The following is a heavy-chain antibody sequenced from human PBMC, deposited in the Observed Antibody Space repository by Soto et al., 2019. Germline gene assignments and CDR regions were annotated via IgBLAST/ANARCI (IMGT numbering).Heavy chain of an antibody. CDR2: INHSGST. CDR1: GGSFSGYY. Sequence: SETLSLTCAVYGGSFSGYYWSWIRQPPGKGLEWIGKINHSGSTNYNPSLKSRVTISVDTSKNQFSLKLSSVTAADTAVYYCARLHIVVVTAIGWFDPWGQGTLVTVSS. D-gene: IGHD2-21*02. V-gene: IGHV4-34*01. J-gene: IGHJ5*02. CDR3: ARLHIVVVTAIGWFDP.